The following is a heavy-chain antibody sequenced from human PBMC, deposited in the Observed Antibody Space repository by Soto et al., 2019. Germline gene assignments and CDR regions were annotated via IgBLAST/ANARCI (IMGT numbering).Heavy chain of an antibody. J-gene: IGHJ4*02. V-gene: IGHV4-39*07. CDR2: IYYSGST. Sequence: PSETLSLTCTGSGGPISSRSYYRGWIRQPPGKGLEWIGSIYYSGSTYYNPSLKSRVTISVDTSKNQFSLKLSSVTAADTAVYYCARGPYYDILTGYEYYFDYWGQGTLVTVSS. D-gene: IGHD3-9*01. CDR1: GGPISSRSYY. CDR3: ARGPYYDILTGYEYYFDY.